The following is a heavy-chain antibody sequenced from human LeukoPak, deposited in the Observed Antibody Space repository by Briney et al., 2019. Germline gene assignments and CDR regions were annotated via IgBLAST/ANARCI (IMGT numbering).Heavy chain of an antibody. CDR1: GFSFDDYD. CDR2: ISWNSGSI. Sequence: GGSLRLSCAASGFSFDDYDMHWVRQAPGTGLEWVSSISWNSGSIAYADSVKGRFIISRDNAKDSLYLQMNSLRVEDTALYYCAKLAAAGPFDYWGQGTLVTVSS. V-gene: IGHV3-9*01. J-gene: IGHJ4*02. D-gene: IGHD6-25*01. CDR3: AKLAAAGPFDY.